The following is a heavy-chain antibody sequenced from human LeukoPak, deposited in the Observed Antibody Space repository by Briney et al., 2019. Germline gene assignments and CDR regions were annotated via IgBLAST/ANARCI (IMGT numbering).Heavy chain of an antibody. V-gene: IGHV1-46*01. D-gene: IGHD5-18*01. CDR2: INPNGGST. J-gene: IGHJ4*02. CDR3: ARDRSDTAMAHYFDY. Sequence: ASVKISSKAFGYTFTRSYMPWVRHAPRQGLEWIGIINPNGGSTSYAQKFQGRVTMTRDTSTSTVYMELSSLRSEDTAVYYCARDRSDTAMAHYFDYWGQGTLVTVSS. CDR1: GYTFTRSY.